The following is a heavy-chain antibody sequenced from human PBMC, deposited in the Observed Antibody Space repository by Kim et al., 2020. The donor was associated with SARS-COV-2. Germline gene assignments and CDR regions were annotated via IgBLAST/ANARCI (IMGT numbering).Heavy chain of an antibody. V-gene: IGHV3-23*01. CDR3: AIRGSNYGAYNY. Sequence: GGSLRLSCAGSGFTFGSYGMSWVRQAPGKGLEWVSAISHTGDITDYADSMKGRFTISRDNSKNTLYLQMNSLRADDTALYYCAIRGSNYGAYNYWGQGTPVTVSS. J-gene: IGHJ4*02. D-gene: IGHD4-17*01. CDR2: ISHTGDIT. CDR1: GFTFGSYG.